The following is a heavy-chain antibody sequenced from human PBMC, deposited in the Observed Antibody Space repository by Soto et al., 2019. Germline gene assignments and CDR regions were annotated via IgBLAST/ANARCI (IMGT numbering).Heavy chain of an antibody. CDR1: GYTFTSYG. Sequence: ASVKVSCKASGYTFTSYGISWVRQAPGQGLEWMGWISAYNGNTNYAQKLQGRVTMTTDTSTSTAYMELRSLRSDDTAVYYCARADSWYPGPYYFDYWGQGTLVTSPQ. CDR2: ISAYNGNT. CDR3: ARADSWYPGPYYFDY. V-gene: IGHV1-18*04. J-gene: IGHJ4*02. D-gene: IGHD6-13*01.